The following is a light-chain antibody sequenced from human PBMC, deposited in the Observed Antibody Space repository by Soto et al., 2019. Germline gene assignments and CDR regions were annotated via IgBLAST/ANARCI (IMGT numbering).Light chain of an antibody. CDR3: SSYRSRSTVV. J-gene: IGLJ2*01. V-gene: IGLV2-14*03. CDR1: SNDVGGYNY. CDR2: DVA. Sequence: QSALTQPASVSGSPGQSITISCTGTSNDVGGYNYVSWYQHHPGKAPKLMIYDVANRPSGVSNRFSGSKSGNTASLTISGLQAEDEADDYCSSYRSRSTVVFGGGTKLTVL.